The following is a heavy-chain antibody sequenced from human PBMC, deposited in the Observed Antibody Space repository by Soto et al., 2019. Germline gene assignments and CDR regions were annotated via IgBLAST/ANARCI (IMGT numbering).Heavy chain of an antibody. V-gene: IGHV3-72*01. CDR1: GFTFSDHA. CDR3: ASSPVGTDPGDI. Sequence: GGSLRLSCSASGFTFSDHAMDWLRQSPGTGLEWVGRIRNRANSYTTEYAASVKGRFTISRDDSKNSLYLQMSSLKTEDTAVYYCASSPVGTDPGDIWGQGTMVTVSS. J-gene: IGHJ3*02. D-gene: IGHD1-26*01. CDR2: IRNRANSYTT.